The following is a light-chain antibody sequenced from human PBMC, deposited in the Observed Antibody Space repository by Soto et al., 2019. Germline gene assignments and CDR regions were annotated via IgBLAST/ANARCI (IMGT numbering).Light chain of an antibody. V-gene: IGKV2-28*01. Sequence: DIVMTQSPLSLPVTPVEPASISCRSSQSLLHSNGYTYLNWYLQKPGQSPQFLIYLGSNRASGVPDRFSGSGSGTDFTLKISRMEAEDGGVYYCMQALETLWTFGQGTKVEIK. J-gene: IGKJ1*01. CDR1: QSLLHSNGYTY. CDR3: MQALETLWT. CDR2: LGS.